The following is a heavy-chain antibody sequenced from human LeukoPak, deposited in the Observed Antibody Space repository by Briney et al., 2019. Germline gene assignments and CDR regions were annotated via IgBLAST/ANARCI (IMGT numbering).Heavy chain of an antibody. V-gene: IGHV1-2*06. CDR2: INPNSGGT. J-gene: IGHJ4*02. CDR1: GYTFTGYY. D-gene: IGHD1-26*01. CDR3: SLVGAINYFDS. Sequence: ASVKVSCKASGYTFTGYYMHWVRQAPGQGLAWMGRINPNSGGTNYAQKFQGRVTMTRDTSISTAYMELSRLRSDDTAVYYCSLVGAINYFDSWGQGTLVTVSS.